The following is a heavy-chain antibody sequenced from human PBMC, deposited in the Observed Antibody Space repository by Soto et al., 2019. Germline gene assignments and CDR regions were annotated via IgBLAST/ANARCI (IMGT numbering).Heavy chain of an antibody. V-gene: IGHV1-3*01. D-gene: IGHD1-1*01. CDR3: ARDSAILQGTYFDY. Sequence: ASVKVSCKTSGYIFSDYVIHWVRQAPGQRPEWMGYIHGDNTYTKYSEKFQGRVTITSDTSATTGYMELSSLTSEDTAVYYCARDSAILQGTYFDYWGLGTLVTVSS. CDR2: IHGDNTYT. CDR1: GYIFSDYV. J-gene: IGHJ4*02.